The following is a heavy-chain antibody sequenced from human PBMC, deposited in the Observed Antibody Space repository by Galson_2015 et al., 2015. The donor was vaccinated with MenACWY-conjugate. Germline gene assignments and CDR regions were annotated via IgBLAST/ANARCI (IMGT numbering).Heavy chain of an antibody. V-gene: IGHV1-3*04. D-gene: IGHD4-17*01. Sequence: SVKVSCKAAGYTFTLYAMHWVRQAPGHRPEWMEWVSTANGDKDYAQQFQGRLTSTRDISANTAYIELRGLRPEDTAVYFCARRMPVGEVYDYWGQGTLVTVAS. CDR3: ARRMPVGEVYDY. J-gene: IGHJ4*02. CDR2: VSTANGDK. CDR1: GYTFTLYA.